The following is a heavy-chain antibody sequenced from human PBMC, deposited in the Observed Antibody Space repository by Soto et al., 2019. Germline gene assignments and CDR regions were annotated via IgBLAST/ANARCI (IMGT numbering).Heavy chain of an antibody. Sequence: QVQLVESGGGVVQPGRSLRLSCAASGFTFSNYGMHWVRQAPGKGLEWVAVISYHGSDKYYADSVKGRFTISRDNSKNRLYLQMDSLRAEDTAVYYCAKDHLTTTVTTVGDWGQGTLVTVSS. CDR2: ISYHGSDK. CDR3: AKDHLTTTVTTVGD. D-gene: IGHD4-17*01. V-gene: IGHV3-30*18. J-gene: IGHJ4*02. CDR1: GFTFSNYG.